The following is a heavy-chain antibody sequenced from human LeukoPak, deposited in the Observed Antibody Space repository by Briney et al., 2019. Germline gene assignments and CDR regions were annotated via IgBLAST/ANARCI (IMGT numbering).Heavy chain of an antibody. V-gene: IGHV4-39*01. D-gene: IGHD3-16*01. J-gene: IGHJ4*02. CDR2: IYYSGST. CDR3: VRGSTLRHYQY. Sequence: ETLSLTCTVSGGSISSYYWGWIRRPPGKGLEWIGSIYYSGSTYYNPSLKSRVTVSADTSKNQFSLNLSSVTAADTAVYYCVRGSTLRHYQYWGQGTLVTVSS. CDR1: GGSISSYY.